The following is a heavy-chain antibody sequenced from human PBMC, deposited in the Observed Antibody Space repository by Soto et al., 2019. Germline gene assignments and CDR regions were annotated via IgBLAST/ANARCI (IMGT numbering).Heavy chain of an antibody. CDR1: GYTFTSYA. D-gene: IGHD1-7*01. CDR3: ARVNNWNYVGWFDP. V-gene: IGHV1-3*01. J-gene: IGHJ5*02. Sequence: ASVKVSCKASGYTFTSYAMHWVRQAPGQRLEWMGWINAGNGNTKYSQKFQGRVTITRDTSASTAYMELSSLRSEDTAVYDCARVNNWNYVGWFDPWGQGTLVTVSS. CDR2: INAGNGNT.